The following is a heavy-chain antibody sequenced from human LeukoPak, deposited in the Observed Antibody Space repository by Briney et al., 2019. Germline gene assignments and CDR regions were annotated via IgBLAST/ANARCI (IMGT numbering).Heavy chain of an antibody. D-gene: IGHD6-13*01. Sequence: SETLSLTCTVSGGSISSFYWSWIRQPPGKGLEWIGYIYYSGSTNYNPSLKSRVTISVDTSKNQFSLKLNSVTAADTAVYYCARGRMSSSWFRGYYYMDVWGKGTTVTVSS. V-gene: IGHV4-59*08. CDR2: IYYSGST. CDR1: GGSISSFY. CDR3: ARGRMSSSWFRGYYYMDV. J-gene: IGHJ6*03.